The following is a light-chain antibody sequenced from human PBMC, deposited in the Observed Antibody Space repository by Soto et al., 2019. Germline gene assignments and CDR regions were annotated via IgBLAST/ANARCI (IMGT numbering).Light chain of an antibody. V-gene: IGLV4-69*01. CDR1: SGHSSYA. CDR2: LNSDGSH. J-gene: IGLJ2*01. CDR3: QTWGTAIHDVV. Sequence: QSVLTQSPSASASLGASVKLTCTLSSGHSSYAIAWHQQQREKGPRYLMKLNSDGSHSKGDGIPDRFSGSSSGAERHLTISSLQSEDEADYYCQTWGTAIHDVVFGGGTKLTVL.